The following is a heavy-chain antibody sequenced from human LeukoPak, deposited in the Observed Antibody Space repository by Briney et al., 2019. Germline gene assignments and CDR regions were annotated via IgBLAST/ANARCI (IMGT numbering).Heavy chain of an antibody. D-gene: IGHD2-21*01. V-gene: IGHV4-4*02. J-gene: IGHJ3*02. CDR2: IYHSGST. CDR3: ARAPIVVELNAFDI. CDR1: GGSFSSSNW. Sequence: SGTLSLTCAVSGGSFSSSNWWSWVRQPPGKGLEWIGEIYHSGSTNYNPSLKIRVTISVDKSKNQFSLKLSSVTAADTAVYYCARAPIVVELNAFDIWGQGTMVTVSS.